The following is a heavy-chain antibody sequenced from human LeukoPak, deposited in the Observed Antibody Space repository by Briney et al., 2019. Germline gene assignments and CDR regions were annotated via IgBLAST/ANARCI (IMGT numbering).Heavy chain of an antibody. Sequence: SVKVSCKASGYTFTGYYMHWVRQAPGQGLEWMGWINPNSGGTNYAQKFQGWVTMTRDTSISTAYMELSRLRSDDTAVYYCARALGRVRGVPYYYGMDVWGKGTTVTVSS. J-gene: IGHJ6*04. D-gene: IGHD3-10*01. CDR2: INPNSGGT. CDR1: GYTFTGYY. CDR3: ARALGRVRGVPYYYGMDV. V-gene: IGHV1-2*04.